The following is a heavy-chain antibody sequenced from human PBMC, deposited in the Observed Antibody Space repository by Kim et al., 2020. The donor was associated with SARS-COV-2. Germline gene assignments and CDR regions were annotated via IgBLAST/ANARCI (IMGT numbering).Heavy chain of an antibody. Sequence: RFTISRDNAKNSLYLQMNSLRAEDTAVYYCAKDIVVVVAVGDYYYYGMDVWGQGTTVTVSS. V-gene: IGHV3-11*06. D-gene: IGHD2-15*01. CDR3: AKDIVVVVAVGDYYYYGMDV. J-gene: IGHJ6*02.